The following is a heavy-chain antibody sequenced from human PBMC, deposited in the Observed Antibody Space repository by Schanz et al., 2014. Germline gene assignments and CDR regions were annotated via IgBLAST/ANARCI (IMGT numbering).Heavy chain of an antibody. Sequence: EVQLVESGGGLIQPGGSLRLSCAVSGFTVNTNYMSWVRQAPGKGLEWISSMYINSGSTQYADSVKGRFIISRDNAKNSLYLQMNSLRAEDTAVYYCARSYSSGWYPYYYGMDVWGQGTTVTVSS. J-gene: IGHJ6*02. CDR1: GFTVNTNY. D-gene: IGHD6-19*01. CDR2: MYINSGST. CDR3: ARSYSSGWYPYYYGMDV. V-gene: IGHV3-53*01.